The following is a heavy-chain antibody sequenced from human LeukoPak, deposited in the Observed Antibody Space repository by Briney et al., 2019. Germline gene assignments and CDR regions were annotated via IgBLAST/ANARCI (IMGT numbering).Heavy chain of an antibody. J-gene: IGHJ4*02. CDR3: AKAMYYYDSSGYYFDY. Sequence: GGSLRLSCAASGFAFSSYAISWDRQALGKGLEWVSAISGSGGSTYYADSVKGRFTISRDNSKNTLYLQMNSLRAEDTAVYYCAKAMYYYDSSGYYFDYWGQGTLVTVSS. CDR2: ISGSGGST. D-gene: IGHD3-22*01. V-gene: IGHV3-23*01. CDR1: GFAFSSYA.